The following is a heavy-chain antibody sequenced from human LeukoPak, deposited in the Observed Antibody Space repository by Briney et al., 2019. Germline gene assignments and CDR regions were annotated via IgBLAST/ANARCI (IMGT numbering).Heavy chain of an antibody. CDR1: SDPISSSSYL. J-gene: IGHJ4*02. D-gene: IGHD3-10*01. V-gene: IGHV4-39*01. Sequence: ASETLSLTCSVSSDPISSSSYLWVWVRQPPGKGLEWIGDIYSNGHISYNPSLKSRAAISVDTSKNQFSLNLSSVTAADTAVYYCARRHYGSGNIDSWGQGTLVTVSS. CDR3: ARRHYGSGNIDS. CDR2: IYSNGHI.